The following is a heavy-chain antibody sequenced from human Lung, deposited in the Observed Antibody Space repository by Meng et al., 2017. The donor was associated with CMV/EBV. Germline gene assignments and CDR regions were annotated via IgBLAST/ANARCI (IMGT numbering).Heavy chain of an antibody. CDR3: TRVMLNVRGWYYQGMDV. D-gene: IGHD6-19*01. J-gene: IGHJ6*02. CDR2: ISSSYAV. Sequence: ESLKISCAASGFSFSDYYMTWIRRAPGKGLEWVSYISSSYAVEYADSLKGRFTISRDNAQNSLFLQMNSLRAEDTAVYYCTRVMLNVRGWYYQGMDVWGQGTTVTVSS. V-gene: IGHV3-69-1*01. CDR1: GFSFSDYY.